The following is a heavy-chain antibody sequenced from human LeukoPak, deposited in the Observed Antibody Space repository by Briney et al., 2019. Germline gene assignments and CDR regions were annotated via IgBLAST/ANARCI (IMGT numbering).Heavy chain of an antibody. CDR1: GLTFSTSS. D-gene: IGHD3-22*01. V-gene: IGHV3-48*02. CDR3: AVTYYYDSSGYYLNSLDY. CDR2: ISRSSSTI. Sequence: GGSLRLSCAASGLTFSTSSMHWVRQAPGKGLEWVSYISRSSSTIYYADSVKGRFTISRDNAKNSLYLQMNSLRDEDTAVYYCAVTYYYDSSGYYLNSLDYWGQGTLVTVSS. J-gene: IGHJ4*02.